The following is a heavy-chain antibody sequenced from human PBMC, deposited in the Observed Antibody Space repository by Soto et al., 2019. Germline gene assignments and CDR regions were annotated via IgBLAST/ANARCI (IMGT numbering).Heavy chain of an antibody. V-gene: IGHV6-1*01. D-gene: IGHD2-15*01. CDR1: GDSVSSNRAA. CDR3: ARCASGGYYNYYAMDV. Sequence: SQTLSLTCAISGDSVSSNRAAWHWIRQSPSRGLEWLGRTYYRSRWFTNYAVSVKSRITINPDTSKNQFSLQLNSVTPEDTAVYYCARCASGGYYNYYAMDVWGQGTTVTVSS. J-gene: IGHJ6*02. CDR2: TYYRSRWFT.